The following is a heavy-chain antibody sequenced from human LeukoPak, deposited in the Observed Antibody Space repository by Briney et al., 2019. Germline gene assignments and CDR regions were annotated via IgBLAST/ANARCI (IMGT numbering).Heavy chain of an antibody. D-gene: IGHD5-12*01. CDR2: ISGSGGST. CDR1: GFTFSSYA. CDR3: ARVLVATIWDYYYYYGMDV. V-gene: IGHV3-23*01. J-gene: IGHJ6*02. Sequence: PGGSLRLSCAASGFTFSSYAMSWVRQAPGKGLEWVSAISGSGGSTYYADSVKGRFTISRDNSKNTLYLQMNSLRAEDTAVYYCARVLVATIWDYYYYYGMDVWGQGTTVTVSS.